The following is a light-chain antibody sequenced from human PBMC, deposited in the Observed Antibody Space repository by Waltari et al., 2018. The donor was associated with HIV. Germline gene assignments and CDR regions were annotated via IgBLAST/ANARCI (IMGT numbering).Light chain of an antibody. CDR2: EVS. Sequence: QSALTQPPSVSGSPGQSVTISCTATRSDVGSSNRVSWYQQPPGTAPKLIIYEVSNRPSGVPDRFSGSKSGNTASLTISGLQAEDEADYYCSLYTSSSTVVFGGGTKVTVL. V-gene: IGLV2-18*01. CDR1: RSDVGSSNR. J-gene: IGLJ2*01. CDR3: SLYTSSSTVV.